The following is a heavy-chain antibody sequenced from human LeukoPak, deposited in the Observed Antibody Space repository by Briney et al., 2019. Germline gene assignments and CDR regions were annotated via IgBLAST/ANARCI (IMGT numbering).Heavy chain of an antibody. D-gene: IGHD2-15*01. CDR3: AREGYCSGGTCYSTMNWFDL. CDR2: ISAYNGNT. CDR1: GYRFTSYG. J-gene: IGHJ5*02. Sequence: ASVKVSCKASGYRFTSYGITWVRQAPGQGLEWMGWISAYNGNTNYAQKLQGRVTLTTDTSTSTAYMELRSLRSDDTAVYYCAREGYCSGGTCYSTMNWFDLWGQGTLVTVSS. V-gene: IGHV1-18*01.